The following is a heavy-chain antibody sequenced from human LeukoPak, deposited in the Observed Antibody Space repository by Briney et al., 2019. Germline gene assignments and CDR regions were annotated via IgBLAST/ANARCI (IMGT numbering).Heavy chain of an antibody. V-gene: IGHV4-61*02. Sequence: SQTLSLTCTVSGGSISSGSYYWSWIRQPAGKGLEWIGRIYTSGSTNYNPSFKSRVTISVDTSKNQFSLKLSSVTAADTAVYYCARGFYYDFWSGYYQYNWFDPWGQGTLVTVSS. CDR3: ARGFYYDFWSGYYQYNWFDP. CDR2: IYTSGST. CDR1: GGSISSGSYY. J-gene: IGHJ5*02. D-gene: IGHD3-3*01.